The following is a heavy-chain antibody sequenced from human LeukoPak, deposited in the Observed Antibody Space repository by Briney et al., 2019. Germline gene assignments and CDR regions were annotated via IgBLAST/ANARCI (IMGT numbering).Heavy chain of an antibody. V-gene: IGHV4-34*01. D-gene: IGHD4-11*01. CDR1: GGTFSGYY. CDR2: INHSGST. Sequence: PSETLSLSCAVYGGTFSGYYWSWIRQPPGKGLEWIGEINHSGSTYYNPSLKSRLTISIDTSNNQFSLKLSSVTAADTAVYYCARPSLGDYSSFDYWGRGTLVTVSS. CDR3: ARPSLGDYSSFDY. J-gene: IGHJ4*02.